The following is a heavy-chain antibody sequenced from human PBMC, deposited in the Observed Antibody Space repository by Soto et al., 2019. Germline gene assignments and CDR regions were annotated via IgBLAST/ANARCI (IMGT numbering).Heavy chain of an antibody. V-gene: IGHV3-23*01. J-gene: IGHJ3*02. CDR2: ISGSGGST. CDR1: GFTFSSYA. CDR3: AKDLRGGNI. Sequence: EVQLLESGGGLVQPGGSLRLSCAASGFTFSSYAMNWVRQAPGKGLEWVSGISGSGGSTYYADSVKGRFSISSDNSKHTLYLQMNNLAVEDTAVYYCAKDLRGGNIWGQGTMVTVSS.